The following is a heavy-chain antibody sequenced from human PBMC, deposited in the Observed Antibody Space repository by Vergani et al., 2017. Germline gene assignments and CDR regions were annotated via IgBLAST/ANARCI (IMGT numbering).Heavy chain of an antibody. CDR3: ARVKGGTTGGFYYVCGMDG. J-gene: IGHJ6*02. V-gene: IGHV1-69*13. CDR1: GGTFSSYP. D-gene: IGHD2-8*02. CDR2: IIPIFGTA. Sequence: QVQLVQSGAEVKKPGSSVKVSCKASGGTFSSYPISWVRQAPGQGLEWMGRIIPIFGTANYAQKFQGRVTITADESTSTAYMELSSLRSEDTAVYYCARVKGGTTGGFYYVCGMDGWGQGTTVTVSS.